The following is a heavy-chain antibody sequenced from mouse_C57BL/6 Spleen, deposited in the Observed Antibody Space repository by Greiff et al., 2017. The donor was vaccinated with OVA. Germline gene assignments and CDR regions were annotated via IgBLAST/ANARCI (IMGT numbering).Heavy chain of an antibody. V-gene: IGHV14-2*01. CDR2: IDPEDGET. Sequence: EVKLVESGAELVKPGASVKLSCTASGFNIKDYYMHWVKQRTEQGLEWIGRIDPEDGETKYAPKFQGKATITADTSSNTAYLRLSSLTSEDTAVYYCARSYDYDAAYFDYWGQGTTLTVSS. J-gene: IGHJ2*01. CDR3: ARSYDYDAAYFDY. CDR1: GFNIKDYY. D-gene: IGHD2-4*01.